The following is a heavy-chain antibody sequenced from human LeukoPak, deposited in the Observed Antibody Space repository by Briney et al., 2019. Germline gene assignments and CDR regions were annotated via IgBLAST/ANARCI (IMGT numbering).Heavy chain of an antibody. V-gene: IGHV1-69*13. CDR3: ARARTDCSSTSCWGERYYYYMDV. Sequence: ASVKVSCKASGGTFISYVISWVRQAPGQGREWMGGIIPIFGTANSPQKFQRRVTITADESTTTAYMELSSLRSEDTAVYYCARARTDCSSTSCWGERYYYYMDVWGKGTTVTVSS. CDR2: IIPIFGTA. J-gene: IGHJ6*03. CDR1: GGTFISYV. D-gene: IGHD2-2*01.